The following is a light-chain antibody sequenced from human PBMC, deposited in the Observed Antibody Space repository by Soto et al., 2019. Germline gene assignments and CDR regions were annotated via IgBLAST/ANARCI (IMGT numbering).Light chain of an antibody. Sequence: EIMMTQSPATLSVSPGERATLSCRASQSVSSNLAWYQQKPGQAPRLLFYGASTRATGIPARFSGSGSGTEFTLTSNSLLSEDVALYCCQQYSKLPRTCGRGTKVEIK. V-gene: IGKV3-15*01. CDR1: QSVSSN. J-gene: IGKJ1*01. CDR3: QQYSKLPRT. CDR2: GAS.